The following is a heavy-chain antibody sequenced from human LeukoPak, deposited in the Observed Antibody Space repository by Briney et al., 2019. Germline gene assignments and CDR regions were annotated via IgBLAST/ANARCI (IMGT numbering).Heavy chain of an antibody. J-gene: IGHJ4*02. Sequence: GGSLRLSCAASGFTFSRSAMTWVRQTPGKRLDWVSSISSSGNTYYADSVKGRFTISRDNSKNMLYLQMNSLRAEDTAVYYCVKGRISEDGLDFWGQGTLVTVSS. V-gene: IGHV3-23*01. CDR3: VKGRISEDGLDF. CDR1: GFTFSRSA. D-gene: IGHD6-13*01. CDR2: ISSSGNT.